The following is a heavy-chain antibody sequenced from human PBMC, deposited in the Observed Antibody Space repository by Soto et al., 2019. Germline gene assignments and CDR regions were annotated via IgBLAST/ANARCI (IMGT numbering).Heavy chain of an antibody. CDR2: INPILSMS. D-gene: IGHD3-10*01. Sequence: QVQLVQSGAEVKRPGSSVKVSCKASGDTFAFHSINWVRQARGLGLEWMGRINPILSMSNYAQRVQGRVTMTADKSTSAAYMVLSSLRSEDTAIYYCATSYGSGYRAFDYWGQGALVTVSS. CDR1: GDTFAFHS. J-gene: IGHJ4*02. CDR3: ATSYGSGYRAFDY. V-gene: IGHV1-69*02.